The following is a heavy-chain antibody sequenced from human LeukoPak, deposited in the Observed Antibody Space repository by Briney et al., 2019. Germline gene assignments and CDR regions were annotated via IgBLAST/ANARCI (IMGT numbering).Heavy chain of an antibody. D-gene: IGHD3-22*01. CDR2: IYYSGST. J-gene: IGHJ3*02. Sequence: SETLSLTCTVSGGSISSGDYYWSWIRQPPGKGLEWIGYIYYSGSTYYNPSLKSRVTISVDTSKNQFSLKLSSVTAADTAVYYCARADSSGYNDAFDIWGRGTMVTVSS. CDR3: ARADSSGYNDAFDI. CDR1: GGSISSGDYY. V-gene: IGHV4-30-4*08.